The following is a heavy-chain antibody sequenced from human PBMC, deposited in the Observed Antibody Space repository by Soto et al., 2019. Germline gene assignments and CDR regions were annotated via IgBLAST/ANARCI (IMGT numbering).Heavy chain of an antibody. CDR3: ARLRAAAGYYYYGMDV. J-gene: IGHJ6*02. CDR1: GGSISSSSYY. V-gene: IGHV4-39*01. D-gene: IGHD6-13*01. CDR2: IYYSGST. Sequence: SETLSLTCTVPGGSISSSSYYWGWIRQPPGKGLEWIGSIYYSGSTYYNPSLKSRVTISVDTSKNQFSLKLSSVTAADTAVYYCARLRAAAGYYYYGMDVWGQGTTVTVSS.